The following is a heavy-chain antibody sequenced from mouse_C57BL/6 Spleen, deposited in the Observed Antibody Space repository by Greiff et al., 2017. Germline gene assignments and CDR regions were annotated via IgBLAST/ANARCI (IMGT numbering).Heavy chain of an antibody. CDR3: VRQGIYDGYYDYAMDY. V-gene: IGHV10-1*01. D-gene: IGHD2-3*01. Sequence: DVHLVESGGGLVQPKGSLKLSCAASGFSFNTYAMNWVRQAPGKGLEWVARIRSKSNNYATYYADSVKDRFTISRDDSESMLYLQMNNLKTEETAMYYCVRQGIYDGYYDYAMDYWGQGTSVTVSS. CDR1: GFSFNTYA. CDR2: IRSKSNNYAT. J-gene: IGHJ4*01.